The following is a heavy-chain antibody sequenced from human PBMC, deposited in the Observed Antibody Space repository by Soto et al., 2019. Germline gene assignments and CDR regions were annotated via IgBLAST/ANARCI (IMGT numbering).Heavy chain of an antibody. Sequence: QVQLVQSGAEVKKPGASVKVSCQASGYNFITYGITWVRQAPGQGLEWMGRISTYNGDTNYAQKFQGRVTMTTDTSTSTAYMEVTSLRSDDTAVYHCARTPPNYYYAMDVWGQGTTVTVSS. CDR3: ARTPPNYYYAMDV. CDR1: GYNFITYG. CDR2: ISTYNGDT. V-gene: IGHV1-18*01. J-gene: IGHJ6*02.